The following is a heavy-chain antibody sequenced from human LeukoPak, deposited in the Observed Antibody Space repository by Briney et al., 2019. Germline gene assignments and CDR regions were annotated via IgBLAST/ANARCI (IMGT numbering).Heavy chain of an antibody. D-gene: IGHD1/OR15-1a*01. CDR2: ISSSSSYI. Sequence: GGSLRLSCAASGFTFSSYSMNWVRQAPGKGLVWVSSISSSSSYIYYADSVKGRFTISRDNAKNTLYLQMSSLRAEDTAVYYCARDRTGSNWDKGRPDTFDIWGQGTMVTVSS. CDR1: GFTFSSYS. J-gene: IGHJ3*02. CDR3: ARDRTGSNWDKGRPDTFDI. V-gene: IGHV3-21*01.